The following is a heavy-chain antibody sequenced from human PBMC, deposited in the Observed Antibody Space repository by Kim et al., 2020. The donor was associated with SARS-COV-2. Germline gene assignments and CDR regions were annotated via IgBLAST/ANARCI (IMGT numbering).Heavy chain of an antibody. V-gene: IGHV4-34*01. Sequence: SETLSLTCAVYGGSFSGYYWSWIRQPPGKGLEWIGEINHSGSTNYNPSLKSRVTISVDTSKNQFSLKLSSVTAADTAVYYCARGQIRGGYCSSTSCSYYFDYWGQGTLVTVSS. J-gene: IGHJ4*02. CDR3: ARGQIRGGYCSSTSCSYYFDY. CDR2: INHSGST. CDR1: GGSFSGYY. D-gene: IGHD2-2*01.